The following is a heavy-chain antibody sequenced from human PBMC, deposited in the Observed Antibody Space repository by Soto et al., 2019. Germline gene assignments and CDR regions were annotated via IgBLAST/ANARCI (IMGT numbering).Heavy chain of an antibody. CDR1: GGTFSSYA. D-gene: IGHD6-19*01. CDR3: ARVIQGIAVAGTEGTGYYYYGMDV. V-gene: IGHV1-69*01. CDR2: IIPIFGTA. J-gene: IGHJ6*02. Sequence: QVQLVQSGAEVKKPGSSVKVSCNASGGTFSSYAISWVRQAPGQGLEWMGGIIPIFGTANYAQKFQGRVTITADESTSTAYMELSSLRAEDTAVYYCARVIQGIAVAGTEGTGYYYYGMDVWGQGTTVTVSS.